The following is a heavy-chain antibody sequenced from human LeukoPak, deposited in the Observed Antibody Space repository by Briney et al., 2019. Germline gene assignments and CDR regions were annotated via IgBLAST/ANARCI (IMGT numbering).Heavy chain of an antibody. CDR1: GFTVSSNY. V-gene: IGHV3-53*05. D-gene: IGHD3-3*01. Sequence: GGSLRLSCAASGFTVSSNYMSWVRQAPGKGLEWVSVIYSGGSTYYADSVKGRFTISRDNSKNTLYLQMNSLRAEDTAVYYCASLVSRFLETPYYYYGMDVWGQGTTVTVSS. CDR2: IYSGGST. J-gene: IGHJ6*02. CDR3: ASLVSRFLETPYYYYGMDV.